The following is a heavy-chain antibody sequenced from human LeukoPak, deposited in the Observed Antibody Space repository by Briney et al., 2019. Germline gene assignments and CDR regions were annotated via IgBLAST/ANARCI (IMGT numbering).Heavy chain of an antibody. V-gene: IGHV1-2*06. CDR2: INPNRGGT. J-gene: IGHJ4*02. CDR1: GYTFTGYY. CDR3: ARARYSSVQPLY. D-gene: IGHD6-19*01. Sequence: ASVKVSCKASGYTFTGYYMHWVRQAPGQGLEWMGRINPNRGGTNYAQKFQGRVTMTRDTSISTAYMELSRLRSDDTAVYYCARARYSSVQPLYWGQGTLVTVSS.